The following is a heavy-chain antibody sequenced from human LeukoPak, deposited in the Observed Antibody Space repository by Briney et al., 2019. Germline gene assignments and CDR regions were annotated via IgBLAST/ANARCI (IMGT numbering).Heavy chain of an antibody. J-gene: IGHJ4*02. Sequence: GESLKISCKGSGYSFTSYWIGWVRQMPGKGLEWMGIMYPGDSDTRYSPSFQGQVTISADKSISTAYLQGSSLKASDTAMYYCARQSVGATTSFDYWGQGTLVTVSS. D-gene: IGHD1-26*01. CDR1: GYSFTSYW. V-gene: IGHV5-51*01. CDR3: ARQSVGATTSFDY. CDR2: MYPGDSDT.